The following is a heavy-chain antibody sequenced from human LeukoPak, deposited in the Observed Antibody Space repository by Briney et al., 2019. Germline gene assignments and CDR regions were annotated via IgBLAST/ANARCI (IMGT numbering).Heavy chain of an antibody. D-gene: IGHD6-19*01. J-gene: IGHJ4*02. CDR3: ARVKSSGWGIGFAY. Sequence: SETLSLTCAVYGGSFSGYYWSWIRQPPGKGLEWIGEINHSGSTNYNPSLKSRVTISVDTSKNQFSLKLSSVTAADTAVYYCARVKSSGWGIGFAYWGQGTLVTVSS. CDR2: INHSGST. CDR1: GGSFSGYY. V-gene: IGHV4-34*01.